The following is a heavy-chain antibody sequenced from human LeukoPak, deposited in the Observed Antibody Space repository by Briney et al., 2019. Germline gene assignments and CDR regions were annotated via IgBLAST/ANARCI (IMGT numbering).Heavy chain of an antibody. Sequence: SETLSLTCTVSGGSISSGDYYWSWIRQPPGKGLEWIGYIYYSGSTYYNPSLKSRVTISVDRSKNQFSLKLSSVTAADTAVYYCARLRAAVDRSPGMDVWGQGTTVTVSS. V-gene: IGHV4-30-4*08. CDR1: GGSISSGDYY. D-gene: IGHD6-19*01. J-gene: IGHJ6*02. CDR3: ARLRAAVDRSPGMDV. CDR2: IYYSGST.